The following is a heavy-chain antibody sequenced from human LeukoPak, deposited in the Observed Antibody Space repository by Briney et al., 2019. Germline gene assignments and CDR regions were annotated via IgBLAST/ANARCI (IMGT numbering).Heavy chain of an antibody. CDR2: MNPNSGNT. CDR3: ARGSWGRGVIIFFDY. J-gene: IGHJ4*02. Sequence: GASVKVSCKAFGYTFTSYDIKWVRQATGQGLEWMGWMNPNSGNTGYAQKFQGRVTMTRNTSISTAYMELTSLRSEDTAVYYCARGSWGRGVIIFFDYWGQGTLVSVSS. D-gene: IGHD3-10*01. V-gene: IGHV1-8*01. CDR1: GYTFTSYD.